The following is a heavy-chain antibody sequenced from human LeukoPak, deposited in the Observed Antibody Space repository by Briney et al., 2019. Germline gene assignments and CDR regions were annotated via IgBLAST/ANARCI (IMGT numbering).Heavy chain of an antibody. CDR2: ISSSGSTI. CDR1: GFTLSNYE. Sequence: GGSLRLSCAASGFTLSNYEMNWVRQAPGKGLEWVSYISSSGSTIYYADSVKGRFTISRDNAKNSLYLQMISLRAEDTAVYYCARESSWDEFDYWGQGTLVTVSS. D-gene: IGHD6-13*01. CDR3: ARESSWDEFDY. J-gene: IGHJ4*02. V-gene: IGHV3-48*03.